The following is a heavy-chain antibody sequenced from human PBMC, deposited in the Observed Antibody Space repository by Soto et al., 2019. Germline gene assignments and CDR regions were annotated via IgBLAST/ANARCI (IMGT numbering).Heavy chain of an antibody. Sequence: QVQLVQSGAEGMRPGASVKVSCKASGYTFASCGISWVRQAPGQGLEWMGWISAYNGNTSYAHKLQGRVTMTTETSTTKAYMELRSLRSDDTAVYYCARAVGYSYGFDYLGQGTLVTVSS. CDR3: ARAVGYSYGFDY. CDR1: GYTFASCG. CDR2: ISAYNGNT. V-gene: IGHV1-18*01. J-gene: IGHJ4*02. D-gene: IGHD5-18*01.